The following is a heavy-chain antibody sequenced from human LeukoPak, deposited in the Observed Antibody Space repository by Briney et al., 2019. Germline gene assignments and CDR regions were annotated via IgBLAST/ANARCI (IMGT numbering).Heavy chain of an antibody. J-gene: IGHJ6*02. CDR2: INLNGGGT. V-gene: IGHV1-2*02. CDR1: GYTFSDYY. CDR3: AMSDPPPRWGVLDV. D-gene: IGHD4-23*01. Sequence: GASVRVSCKASGYTFSDYYMHWVRQAPGQGLEWMGWINLNGGGTNYAQKFQGRVIMTRDTSTNTAYMELRSLKSDDTAVYYCAMSDPPPRWGVLDVWGQGTTVTVSS.